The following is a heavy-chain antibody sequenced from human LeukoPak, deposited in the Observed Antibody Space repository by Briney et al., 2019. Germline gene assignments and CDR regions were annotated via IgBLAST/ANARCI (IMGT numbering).Heavy chain of an antibody. CDR2: IYYSGAT. V-gene: IGHV4-59*01. CDR3: ARYDSSSAGFDF. D-gene: IGHD2-2*01. Sequence: SETLCLTCTVSGGSISGSYWSWIRQPPGEGLEWIGYIYYSGATYYSPSLKSRVTISVDTSQNQFSLKLNSVTAADTAVYFCARYDSSSAGFDFWGQGTLVTVSS. J-gene: IGHJ4*02. CDR1: GGSISGSY.